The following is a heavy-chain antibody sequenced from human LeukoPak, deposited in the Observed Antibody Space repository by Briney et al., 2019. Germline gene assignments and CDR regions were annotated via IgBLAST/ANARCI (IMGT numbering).Heavy chain of an antibody. CDR1: GFTFDDYD. D-gene: IGHD6-19*01. Sequence: GGSLRLSCAASGFTFDDYDMHWVRQTPGKGLEWVSLISGDGGGTYYADSVKGRFTIFRDNSKNSLYLQINSLRTEDTALYYCAKDRLGSGWYSPFDYWGQGTLVTVSS. V-gene: IGHV3-43*02. CDR2: ISGDGGGT. CDR3: AKDRLGSGWYSPFDY. J-gene: IGHJ4*02.